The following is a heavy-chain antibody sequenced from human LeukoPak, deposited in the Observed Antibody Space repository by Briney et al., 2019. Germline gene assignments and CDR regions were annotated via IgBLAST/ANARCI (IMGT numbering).Heavy chain of an antibody. D-gene: IGHD2-21*02. V-gene: IGHV4-34*01. J-gene: IGHJ3*02. CDR3: ARGPHIVVVTATYAFDI. CDR2: INHSGST. Sequence: SETLSLTCAVYGGSFSGYYWSWIRQPPGKGLEWIGEINHSGSTNYSPSLKSRVTISVDTSKNQFSLKLSSVTAADTAVYYCARGPHIVVVTATYAFDIWGQGTMVTVSS. CDR1: GGSFSGYY.